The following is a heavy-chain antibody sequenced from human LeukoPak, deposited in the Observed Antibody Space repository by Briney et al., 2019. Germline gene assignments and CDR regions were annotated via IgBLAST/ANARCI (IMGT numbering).Heavy chain of an antibody. D-gene: IGHD3-9*01. CDR1: GFTFSDYY. CDR2: ISSTSSYI. CDR3: AREDTYYEILTGYLHHFDY. V-gene: IGHV3-11*06. J-gene: IGHJ4*02. Sequence: KPGGSLRLSCAASGFTFSDYYMSWIRQAPGKGLEWVSSISSTSSYIYYADSVKGRFTISRDNAKNSLYLQMNSLRAEDTAVYYCAREDTYYEILTGYLHHFDYWGQGTLVTVSS.